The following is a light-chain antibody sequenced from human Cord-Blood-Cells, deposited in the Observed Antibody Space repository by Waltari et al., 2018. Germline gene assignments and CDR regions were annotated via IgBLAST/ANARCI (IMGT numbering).Light chain of an antibody. CDR1: QSVSSSY. V-gene: IGKV3-20*01. Sequence: EIVLTQSPGTLSLSPGERATLSCRARQSVSSSYLAWYQQKPGQAPRLLIYGASSRATGIPDRFSGSGSGTDFTLTISRLEPEEFAVYYCQQYGSSPFTFGPGTKVDIK. CDR2: GAS. J-gene: IGKJ3*01. CDR3: QQYGSSPFT.